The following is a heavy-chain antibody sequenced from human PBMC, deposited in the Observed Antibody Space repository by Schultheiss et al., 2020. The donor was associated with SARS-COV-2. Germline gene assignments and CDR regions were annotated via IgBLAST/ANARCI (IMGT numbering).Heavy chain of an antibody. V-gene: IGHV4-34*01. J-gene: IGHJ6*02. CDR2: INHSGST. Sequence: SETLSLTCAVYGGSFSGYYWSWIRQPPGKGLEWIGEINHSGSTNYNPSLKSRVTISVDTSKNQFSLRLSSMTAADTAVYYCARLGGRGTDVWGHGTTVTVSS. D-gene: IGHD3-10*01. CDR3: ARLGGRGTDV. CDR1: GGSFSGYY.